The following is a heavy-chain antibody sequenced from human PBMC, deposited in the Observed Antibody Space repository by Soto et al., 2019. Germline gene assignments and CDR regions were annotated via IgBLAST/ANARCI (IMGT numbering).Heavy chain of an antibody. Sequence: QVQLVQSGAEVKKPGSSVKVSCKASGGTFSSYAISWVRQAPGQGLEWMGGIIPIFGTANYAQKFQGSVTITADESTSTAYMELSSLRSEDTAVYYCARDVVRGVIITSYYYYGMDVWGQGTTVTVSS. CDR2: IIPIFGTA. J-gene: IGHJ6*02. CDR1: GGTFSSYA. CDR3: ARDVVRGVIITSYYYYGMDV. V-gene: IGHV1-69*01. D-gene: IGHD3-10*01.